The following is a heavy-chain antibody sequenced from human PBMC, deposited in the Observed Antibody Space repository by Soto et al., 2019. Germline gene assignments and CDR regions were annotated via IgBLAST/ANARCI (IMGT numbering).Heavy chain of an antibody. CDR1: GYTFTSYG. CDR3: ATDQGTAMVPYYYYGMDV. Sequence: ASVKVSCKASGYTFTSYGISWVRQAPGQGLEWMGWISAYNGNTNYAQKLQGRVTMTTDTSTSTAYMELRSLRSEDTAVDYCATDQGTAMVPYYYYGMDVWGQGTTVTVPS. CDR2: ISAYNGNT. V-gene: IGHV1-18*04. D-gene: IGHD5-18*01. J-gene: IGHJ6*02.